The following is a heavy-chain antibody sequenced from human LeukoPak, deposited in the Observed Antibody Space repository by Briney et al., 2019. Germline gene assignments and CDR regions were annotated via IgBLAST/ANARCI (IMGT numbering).Heavy chain of an antibody. J-gene: IGHJ6*03. CDR2: INPNSGGT. CDR3: ARDLELQATGYYYYMDV. V-gene: IGHV1-2*02. D-gene: IGHD1-26*01. CDR1: GYTFTGYY. Sequence: ASVKVSCKASGYTFTGYYMHWVRQAPGQGLEWMGWINPNSGGTNYAQKFQGRVTMTRDTSISTAYMELSRLRSDDTAVYYCARDLELQATGYYYYMDVWGKGTTVTISS.